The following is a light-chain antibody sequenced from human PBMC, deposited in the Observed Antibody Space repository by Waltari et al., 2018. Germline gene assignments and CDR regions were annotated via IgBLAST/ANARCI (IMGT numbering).Light chain of an antibody. CDR3: QQSYSFTRT. CDR1: QTISRY. J-gene: IGKJ1*01. CDR2: AAS. Sequence: DIQMTQSPSSLSASVGDRVTITCRESQTISRYLNWYQQKLGKAPNHLSYAASSLQSGVPSRFSGSGSGRDFTLIITSLQPEDFATYYCQQSYSFTRTFGQGTKVEIK. V-gene: IGKV1-39*01.